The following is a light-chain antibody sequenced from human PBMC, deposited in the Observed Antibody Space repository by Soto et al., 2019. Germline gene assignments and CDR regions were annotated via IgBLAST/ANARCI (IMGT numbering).Light chain of an antibody. CDR2: AAS. J-gene: IGKJ1*01. CDR3: HQYGTSPWT. CDR1: HSVNGDY. V-gene: IGKV3-20*01. Sequence: FVLAHSPVTLSFSPGEIATLSFGASHSVNGDYLAWYQQKPGQAPRLLIYAASSRAAGIPDRFSGSGSGTAFTLTISRLEPEDFAVYFCHQYGTSPWTFGQGTKVDIK.